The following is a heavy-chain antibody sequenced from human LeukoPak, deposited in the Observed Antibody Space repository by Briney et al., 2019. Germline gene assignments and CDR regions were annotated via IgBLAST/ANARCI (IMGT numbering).Heavy chain of an antibody. CDR1: GGTFSGYY. V-gene: IGHV4-34*01. Sequence: SETLSLTCAVYGGTFSGYYWSWIRQPPGKGLEWIGEINHSGSTNYNPSLKSRVTISVDTSKNQFSLKLSSVTAADTAVYYCARLGVKQWLVRGAFDIWSQGTMVTVSS. J-gene: IGHJ3*02. CDR3: ARLGVKQWLVRGAFDI. D-gene: IGHD6-19*01. CDR2: INHSGST.